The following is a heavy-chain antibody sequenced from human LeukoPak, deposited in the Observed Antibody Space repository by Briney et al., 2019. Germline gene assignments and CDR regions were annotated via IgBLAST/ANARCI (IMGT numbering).Heavy chain of an antibody. CDR3: AKQYGFISSGYFGY. CDR1: GFTFSSYA. D-gene: IGHD3-22*01. Sequence: GGSLRLSCAASGFTFSSYAMSWVRQAPGKGLEWVAAISGSGGSTYYADSVKGRFTISRDNSKNTLYLQMNSLRAEDTAVYYCAKQYGFISSGYFGYWGQGTLVTVSS. V-gene: IGHV3-23*01. CDR2: ISGSGGST. J-gene: IGHJ4*02.